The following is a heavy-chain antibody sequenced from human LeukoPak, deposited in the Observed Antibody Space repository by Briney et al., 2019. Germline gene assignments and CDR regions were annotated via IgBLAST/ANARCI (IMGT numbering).Heavy chain of an antibody. Sequence: GGSLRLSCAASGFTFSSYAMSWVRQAPGKGLEWVSAISGSGGSTYYADSVKGRFTISRDNSKNTLYLQMNSLRAEDTAVYYCARRYSGSWYSDYWGQGTLVTVSS. CDR2: ISGSGGST. CDR1: GFTFSSYA. D-gene: IGHD6-13*01. V-gene: IGHV3-23*01. J-gene: IGHJ4*02. CDR3: ARRYSGSWYSDY.